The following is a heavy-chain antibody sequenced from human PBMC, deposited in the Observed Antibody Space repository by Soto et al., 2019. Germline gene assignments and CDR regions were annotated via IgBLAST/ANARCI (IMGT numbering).Heavy chain of an antibody. Sequence: QVQLVQSGAEVKKPGASVKVSCKASGYTFTSYAMHWVRQAPGQRLEWMGWINAGNGNTKYSQKFQGRVTITRDTSASTAYMELRSLRSEDTAVYYCARWGIYYYDSSGYYGNWFDPWGQGTLVTVSS. V-gene: IGHV1-3*01. D-gene: IGHD3-22*01. J-gene: IGHJ5*02. CDR3: ARWGIYYYDSSGYYGNWFDP. CDR2: INAGNGNT. CDR1: GYTFTSYA.